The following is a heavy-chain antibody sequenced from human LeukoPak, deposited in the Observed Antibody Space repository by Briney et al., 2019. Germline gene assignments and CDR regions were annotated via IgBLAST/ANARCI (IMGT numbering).Heavy chain of an antibody. Sequence: GRSLRLSCAASGFTFSSYGMHWVRQAPGKGLEWVAVISYDGSNKYYADSVKGRFTISRDNSKNTLYLQMNSLRAKDTAVYYCAKDPDYWGQGTLVTVSS. CDR2: ISYDGSNK. V-gene: IGHV3-30*18. CDR1: GFTFSSYG. J-gene: IGHJ4*02. CDR3: AKDPDY.